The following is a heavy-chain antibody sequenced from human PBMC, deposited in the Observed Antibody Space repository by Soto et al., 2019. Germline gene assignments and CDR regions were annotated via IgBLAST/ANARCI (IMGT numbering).Heavy chain of an antibody. CDR2: IFSNDEK. Sequence: QVTVKESGPVLVKPTETLTLTCTVSGLSLSNAGLGVSWIRQPPGKALEWLAHIFSNDEKSYSTSLKTRLTVSKDTSKSQVVLTMTNMDPVDTATYYCASTSSTSWYWFDPWGQGTLVTVSS. D-gene: IGHD6-13*01. J-gene: IGHJ5*02. CDR3: ASTSSTSWYWFDP. V-gene: IGHV2-26*04. CDR1: GLSLSNAGLG.